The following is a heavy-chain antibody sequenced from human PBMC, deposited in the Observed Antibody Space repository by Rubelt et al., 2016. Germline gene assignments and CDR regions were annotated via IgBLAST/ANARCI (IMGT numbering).Heavy chain of an antibody. J-gene: IGHJ4*02. Sequence: QLQLQESGPGLVKPSETLSLACTVSGGSISSSNYWGWVRQSPGKGLEWIGEINHSGSTNYNPSLKSRVTISVDTSKNPFSLKRSSVTAADTAVYYCARGRMPDGWYPYCFDYWGQGILVTVSS. V-gene: IGHV4-4*02. CDR2: INHSGST. CDR3: ARGRMPDGWYPYCFDY. D-gene: IGHD6-19*01. CDR1: GGSISSSNY.